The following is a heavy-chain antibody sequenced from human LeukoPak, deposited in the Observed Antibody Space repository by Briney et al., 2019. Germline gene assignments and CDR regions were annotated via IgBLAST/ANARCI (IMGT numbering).Heavy chain of an antibody. J-gene: IGHJ4*02. D-gene: IGHD2-2*01. CDR1: GGSISSYY. Sequence: SETLSLTCTVSGGSISSYYWSWIRQPPGKGLEYIGYLSYSGNTYYNPSLQSRVTISVDTSKNQFSLKVTSVTAADMAVYYRARHCTTTNCYDFWGQGTLVTVSS. V-gene: IGHV4-59*01. CDR3: ARHCTTTNCYDF. CDR2: LSYSGNT.